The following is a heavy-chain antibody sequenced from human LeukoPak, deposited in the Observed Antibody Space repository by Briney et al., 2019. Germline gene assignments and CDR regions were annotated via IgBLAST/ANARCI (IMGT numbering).Heavy chain of an antibody. CDR3: ARPGQLGSLYYGMDV. CDR1: GGSFSGYQ. Sequence: PSETLSLTCAVYGGSFSGYQWSWIRQPPGKGLEWIGEINDSGSTNYNPSLKSRVTISVDTSKNQFSLRLSSVTAADTAVYYCARPGQLGSLYYGMDVWGQGTTVTVS. CDR2: INDSGST. D-gene: IGHD3-10*01. J-gene: IGHJ6*02. V-gene: IGHV4-34*01.